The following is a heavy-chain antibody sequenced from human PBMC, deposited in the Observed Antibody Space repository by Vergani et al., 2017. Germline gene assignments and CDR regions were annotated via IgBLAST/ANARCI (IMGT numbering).Heavy chain of an antibody. CDR3: AREREDSYNCKPYYDYYMDV. CDR2: IYYSGST. CDR1: GGSISSYY. V-gene: IGHV4-59*01. D-gene: IGHD1-20*01. Sequence: QVQLQESGPGLVKPSETLSITCTVSGGSISSYYWSWIRQPPGEGLEWIGYIYYSGSTNYNPSLKSRVTISVDTSKKQFSLKLSSVTSADTAVYYCAREREDSYNCKPYYDYYMDVWGKGTTVTVSS. J-gene: IGHJ6*03.